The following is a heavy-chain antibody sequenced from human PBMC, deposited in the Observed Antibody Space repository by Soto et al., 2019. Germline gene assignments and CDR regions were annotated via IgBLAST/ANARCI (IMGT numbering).Heavy chain of an antibody. V-gene: IGHV1-3*01. Sequence: QVQLVQSGAEVKKPGASVKVSCKAAGYTFTNYAMHWVRQAPGQRLEWMGWINSGNGNTKYSQIFQGRVTITRDTSVRKAYMDLSSLRSEDTAVYYGARLAPSGTYYNVSPLYGLDVWGQGTTVTVSS. CDR2: INSGNGNT. CDR3: ARLAPSGTYYNVSPLYGLDV. D-gene: IGHD3-10*01. CDR1: GYTFTNYA. J-gene: IGHJ6*02.